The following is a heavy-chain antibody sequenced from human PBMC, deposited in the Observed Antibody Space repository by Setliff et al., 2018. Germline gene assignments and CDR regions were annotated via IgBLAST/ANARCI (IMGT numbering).Heavy chain of an antibody. J-gene: IGHJ4*02. V-gene: IGHV1-46*01. CDR1: GYTFTSYY. CDR3: ARDTYGDYHRFDY. Sequence: GASVKVSCKASGYTFTSYYMHWVRQAPGQGLEWMGIINPSGGSTSYAQKFQGRVTMTRDTSTSTVYMELSRLRSDDTAVYYCARDTYGDYHRFDYWGQGTLVTVSS. CDR2: INPSGGST. D-gene: IGHD4-17*01.